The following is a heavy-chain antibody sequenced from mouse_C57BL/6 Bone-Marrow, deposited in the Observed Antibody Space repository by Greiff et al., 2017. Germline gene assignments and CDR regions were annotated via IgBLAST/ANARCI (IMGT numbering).Heavy chain of an antibody. CDR2: IDPETGGT. V-gene: IGHV1-15*01. Sequence: VQLQQSGAELVRPGASVTLSCKASGYTFTAYAMHWVKQTPVHGLEWIGAIDPETGGTAYNQKFKGKAILTADKSSSTAYMELRSLTSEDSAVYYCTTYDYDFSWFAYWGQGTLVTVSA. CDR3: TTYDYDFSWFAY. CDR1: GYTFTAYA. D-gene: IGHD2-4*01. J-gene: IGHJ3*01.